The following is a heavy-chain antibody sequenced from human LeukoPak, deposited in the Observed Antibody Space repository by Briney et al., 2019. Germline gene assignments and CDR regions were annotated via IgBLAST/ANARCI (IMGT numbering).Heavy chain of an antibody. V-gene: IGHV3-74*01. J-gene: IGHJ5*02. Sequence: GGSLRLSCAASGFTFSNYWMHWVRQAPGKGLVWVSHINSDGSSTNYADSVNGRFTISRDNAKNTLYLQMNSLRAEDTAVYYCARWRNYYDSSGFYSNWFDPWGQGTLVTVST. CDR2: INSDGSST. CDR1: GFTFSNYW. D-gene: IGHD3-22*01. CDR3: ARWRNYYDSSGFYSNWFDP.